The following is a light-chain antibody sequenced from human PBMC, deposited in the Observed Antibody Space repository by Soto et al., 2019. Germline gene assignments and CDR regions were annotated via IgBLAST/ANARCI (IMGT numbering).Light chain of an antibody. J-gene: IGKJ4*01. CDR2: GAS. Sequence: EVVMTQSPATLSVSPGERVTLSCTASQSVSGNLAWYQQKPGQAPRLLIHGASTRATDIPARFSGSGSGTEFTLTITSLQSEDFAVYYCQQYHKWPPGLTFGGGTKVDIK. CDR3: QQYHKWPPGLT. CDR1: QSVSGN. V-gene: IGKV3-15*01.